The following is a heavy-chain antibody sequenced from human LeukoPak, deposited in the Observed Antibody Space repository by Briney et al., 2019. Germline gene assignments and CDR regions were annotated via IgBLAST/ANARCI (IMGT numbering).Heavy chain of an antibody. CDR3: ASRTPRNWFDP. D-gene: IGHD1-14*01. Sequence: PSETLSLTCTVSGGSISSYYWSWIRQPPGKGLEWLGYIYYSGSTNYNPSLKSRVTISVDTSKNQFSLKLSSVTAADTAVYYCASRTPRNWFDPWGQGTLVTVSS. CDR1: GGSISSYY. J-gene: IGHJ5*02. V-gene: IGHV4-59*08. CDR2: IYYSGST.